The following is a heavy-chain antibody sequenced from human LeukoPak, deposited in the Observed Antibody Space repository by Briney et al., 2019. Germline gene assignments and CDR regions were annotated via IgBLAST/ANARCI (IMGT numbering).Heavy chain of an antibody. CDR1: GFTFTTYA. D-gene: IGHD1-7*01. CDR2: VSKSDGST. CDR3: ASLNYVFYYYGMDV. Sequence: GGSLRLSCAASGFTFTTYAMSWVRQAPGKGLEWVSSVSKSDGSTYYADSVKGRFTISRDNSKNTLYLQMNSLRAEDTAVYYCASLNYVFYYYGMDVWGQGTTVTVSS. J-gene: IGHJ6*02. V-gene: IGHV3-23*01.